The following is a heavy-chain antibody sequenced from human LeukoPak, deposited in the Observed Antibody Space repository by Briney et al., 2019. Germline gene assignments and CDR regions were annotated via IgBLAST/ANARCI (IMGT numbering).Heavy chain of an antibody. Sequence: SETLSLTCTVSGGSISIYYWNWIRQPPGKGLEWIGSIYHSGSTTYNPSLKSRVTISGDTPKNQFSLKLSSVTAADTAVYYCTRDRELGFWGQGTLVTVSS. D-gene: IGHD1-26*01. CDR3: TRDRELGF. CDR1: GGSISIYY. J-gene: IGHJ4*02. V-gene: IGHV4-59*01. CDR2: IYHSGST.